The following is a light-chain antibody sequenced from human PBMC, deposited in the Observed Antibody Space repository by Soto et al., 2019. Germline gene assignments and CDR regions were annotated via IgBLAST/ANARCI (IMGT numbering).Light chain of an antibody. CDR1: SSDVGSYNL. CDR3: CSYAGSSTL. Sequence: QSVLTQPASVSGSPGQSITISCTGTSSDVGSYNLVSWYQQHPGKAPKLMIYEGSKRPSGVSNRFSGSKSGNTASLTISGHQPEDEADYYCCSYAGSSTLFGGGTKLTVL. V-gene: IGLV2-23*01. J-gene: IGLJ2*01. CDR2: EGS.